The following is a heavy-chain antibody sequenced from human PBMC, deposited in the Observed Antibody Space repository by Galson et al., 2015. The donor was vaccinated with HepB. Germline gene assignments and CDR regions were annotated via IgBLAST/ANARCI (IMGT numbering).Heavy chain of an antibody. Sequence: SVKVSCKASGYTFTSYYMHWVRQAPGQGLEWMGIINPSGGSTSYAQKFQGRISMTRDTSTSTVYMELSSLRSEDTAVYYCARDIKWRFGELLPSDWFDPWSQGTRVTVSS. V-gene: IGHV1-46*03. CDR1: GYTFTSYY. CDR3: ARDIKWRFGELLPSDWFDP. D-gene: IGHD3-10*01. J-gene: IGHJ5*02. CDR2: INPSGGST.